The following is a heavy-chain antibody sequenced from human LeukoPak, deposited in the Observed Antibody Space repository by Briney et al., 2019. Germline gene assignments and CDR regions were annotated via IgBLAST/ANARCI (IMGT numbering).Heavy chain of an antibody. CDR1: GGSISSSNW. D-gene: IGHD3-10*01. CDR3: ARYYYGSGRAYGMDV. V-gene: IGHV4-4*02. J-gene: IGHJ6*02. CDR2: IYHSGNT. Sequence: SETLSLTCAVSGGSISSSNWRSWVRQPPGKGLEWIGEIYHSGNTNYNVSLESRVTISVDKSKNQFSLKLSSVTAADTAVYYCARYYYGSGRAYGMDVWGQGTTVTVSS.